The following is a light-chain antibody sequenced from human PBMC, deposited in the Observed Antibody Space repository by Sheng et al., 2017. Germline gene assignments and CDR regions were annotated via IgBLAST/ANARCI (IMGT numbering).Light chain of an antibody. Sequence: EIVMTQSPATLSVSPGERATLSCRASQSITNNLAWYQQKPGQAPRLLIYGASTRATGIPATFSGSGSGTEFTLTISSLQSEDFAVYYCQHYNNWPYTFGQGTKLELK. CDR2: GAS. CDR1: QSITNN. CDR3: QHYNNWPYT. J-gene: IGKJ2*01. V-gene: IGKV3-15*01.